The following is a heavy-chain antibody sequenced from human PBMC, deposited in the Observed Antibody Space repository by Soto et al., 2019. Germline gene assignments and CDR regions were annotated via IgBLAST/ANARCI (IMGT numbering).Heavy chain of an antibody. CDR2: IYVGGST. CDR1: WFTVSSNY. CDR3: ATSGWPRYYFDF. D-gene: IGHD6-19*01. J-gene: IGHJ4*02. V-gene: IGHV3-53*01. Sequence: GGSLRLSCAASWFTVSSNYMSWVRQAPGKGLEWVSVIYVGGSTYYADSVKGRFTISRDNSKNMLYLQMNSLRAEDTAVYFCATSGWPRYYFDFWGQGTLVTVSS.